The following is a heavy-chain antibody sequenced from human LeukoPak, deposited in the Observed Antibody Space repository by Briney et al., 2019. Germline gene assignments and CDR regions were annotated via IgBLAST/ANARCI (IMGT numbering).Heavy chain of an antibody. J-gene: IGHJ6*02. CDR3: ARERVVQLERPGYYYYCGMDV. CDR1: GYTFTSYA. V-gene: IGHV1-3*01. D-gene: IGHD1-1*01. CDR2: INAGNGNT. Sequence: GASVKVSCKASGYTFTSYAMHWVRQAPGQRLEWMGWINAGNGNTRYSQKFQGRVTITRDTSASTAYMELSSLRSEDTAVYYCARERVVQLERPGYYYYCGMDVWGQGTTVTVSS.